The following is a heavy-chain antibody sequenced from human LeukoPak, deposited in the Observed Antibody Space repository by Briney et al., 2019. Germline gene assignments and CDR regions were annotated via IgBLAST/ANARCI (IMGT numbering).Heavy chain of an antibody. D-gene: IGHD6-6*01. CDR2: IYYSGST. J-gene: IGHJ6*03. CDR1: GGSISSGGYY. Sequence: SETLSLTCTVSGGSISSGGYYWSWIRQHPGKGLEWIGYIYYSGSTYYNPSLKSRVTISVDTSKNQFSLKLSSVTAADTAVYYCARSLTIGGSSSYFRYYYMDVWGQGTTVTVSS. CDR3: ARSLTIGGSSSYFRYYYMDV. V-gene: IGHV4-31*03.